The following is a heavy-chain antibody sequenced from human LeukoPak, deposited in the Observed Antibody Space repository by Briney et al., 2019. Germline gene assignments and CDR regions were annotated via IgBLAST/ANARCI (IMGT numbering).Heavy chain of an antibody. J-gene: IGHJ4*02. V-gene: IGHV4-59*01. CDR1: GASISYYY. CDR2: VYFSGST. CDR3: VRDGHDSCSGRSFDY. D-gene: IGHD3-10*02. Sequence: SETLSLTCSVSGASISYYYWTWIRQPPGKGLEWIGYVYFSGSTNYNPSLKSRVTISVDTSKNQFSLKLSSVTAADTAVYYCVRDGHDSCSGRSFDYWGQGTLVTVSS.